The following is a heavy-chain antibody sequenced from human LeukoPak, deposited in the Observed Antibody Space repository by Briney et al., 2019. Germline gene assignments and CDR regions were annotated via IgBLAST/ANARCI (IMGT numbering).Heavy chain of an antibody. D-gene: IGHD2-2*01. J-gene: IGHJ4*02. V-gene: IGHV1-2*02. CDR3: ARGLRPAPTYPVAY. CDR1: GYSFTFNW. CDR2: INPNSGNT. Sequence: ASVRVSCKSSGYSFTFNWIHLHWLAPGQGLEWMGFINPNSGNTNYAQNFQGRVTMTRDTSISTAYMELSSLTADETAVYYCARGLRPAPTYPVAYWGQGTLVTVSS.